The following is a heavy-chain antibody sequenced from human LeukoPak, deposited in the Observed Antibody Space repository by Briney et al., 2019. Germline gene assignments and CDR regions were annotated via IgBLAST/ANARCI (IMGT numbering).Heavy chain of an antibody. Sequence: SQTLSLTCAVSGGSISTGDYSWSWIRQPPGKGLEWIGFIYYSGSTKYNPSLKSRVTISVDTSKNQFSLKLTSVTAADTAVYYCARYGSGSYSDDHFQHWGQGTLVTVSS. CDR3: ARYGSGSYSDDHFQH. V-gene: IGHV4-30-4*07. J-gene: IGHJ1*01. D-gene: IGHD3-10*01. CDR1: GGSISTGDYS. CDR2: IYYSGST.